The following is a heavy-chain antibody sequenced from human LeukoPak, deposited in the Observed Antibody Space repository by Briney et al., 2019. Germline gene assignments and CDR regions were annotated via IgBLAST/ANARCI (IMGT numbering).Heavy chain of an antibody. Sequence: PGGSLRLSCAASGFTFSNNWVSWVRQAPGKGPEWVANIKQDGSEKYYADSVKGRFTISRDTAKNSLYLQMNSLRAEDTAVYYCATYSSGNGREFQHWGQGTLVTVSS. CDR3: ATYSSGNGREFQH. D-gene: IGHD3-22*01. J-gene: IGHJ1*01. CDR2: IKQDGSEK. V-gene: IGHV3-7*01. CDR1: GFTFSNNW.